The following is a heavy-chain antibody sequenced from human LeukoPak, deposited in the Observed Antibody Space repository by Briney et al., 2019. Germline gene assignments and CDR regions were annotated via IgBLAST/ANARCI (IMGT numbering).Heavy chain of an antibody. V-gene: IGHV4-31*03. J-gene: IGHJ5*02. D-gene: IGHD2-2*01. CDR3: ARDSCSSTSCYHWFDP. Sequence: TLSLTCTVSGGSLSSGGYYWSWLRQHPGKGLEWIGYIYYSGSTYYNPSLKSRVTISVDTSKNQFSLKLSSVTAADTAVYYCARDSCSSTSCYHWFDPWGQGTLVTVSS. CDR1: GGSLSSGGYY. CDR2: IYYSGST.